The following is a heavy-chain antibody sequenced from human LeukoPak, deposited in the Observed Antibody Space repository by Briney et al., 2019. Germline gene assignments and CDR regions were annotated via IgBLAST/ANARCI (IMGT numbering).Heavy chain of an antibody. J-gene: IGHJ4*02. V-gene: IGHV3-7*01. D-gene: IGHD1-1*01. CDR2: IKQDGHER. CDR3: ASSAGRPFAY. Sequence: PGGSLRLSCAASGFNFGDYWMHWVRQAPGKALEWVANIKQDGHERYYVDSVKGRFTIPRDNAQNSLYLQMNSLRAEDTAVYYCASSAGRPFAYWGQGVLVTVSS. CDR1: GFNFGDYW.